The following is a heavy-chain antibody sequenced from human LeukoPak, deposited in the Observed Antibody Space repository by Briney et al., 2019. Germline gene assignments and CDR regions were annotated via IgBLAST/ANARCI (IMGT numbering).Heavy chain of an antibody. CDR1: GGSISSGGYY. V-gene: IGHV4-39*07. J-gene: IGHJ6*02. Sequence: PSETLSLTCTVSGGSISSGGYYWSWIRQPPGKGLEWIGEINHSGSTNYNPSLKSRVTISVDTSKNQFSLKLSSVTAADTAVYYCARGRYSSSSFPIYFGYYGMDVWGQGTTVTVSS. CDR2: INHSGST. D-gene: IGHD6-6*01. CDR3: ARGRYSSSSFPIYFGYYGMDV.